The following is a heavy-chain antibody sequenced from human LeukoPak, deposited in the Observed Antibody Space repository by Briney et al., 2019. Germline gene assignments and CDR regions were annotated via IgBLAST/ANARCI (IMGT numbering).Heavy chain of an antibody. V-gene: IGHV1-69*06. J-gene: IGHJ4*02. CDR2: IIPIFGTA. Sequence: PVKVSCKASGGTFSSYAISWVRQAPGQGLEWMGGIIPIFGTANYAQKFQGRVTITADKSTSTAYMELSSLRSEDTAVYYCAREAVRIAVAAAFSRGREYYFDYWGQGTLVTVSS. CDR1: GGTFSSYA. CDR3: AREAVRIAVAAAFSRGREYYFDY. D-gene: IGHD6-19*01.